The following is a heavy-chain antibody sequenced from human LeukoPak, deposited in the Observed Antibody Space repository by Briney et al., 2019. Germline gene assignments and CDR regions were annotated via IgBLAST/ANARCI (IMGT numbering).Heavy chain of an antibody. CDR2: IYTSGST. V-gene: IGHV4-4*09. CDR3: ASHEGYDSSGFYYFDY. J-gene: IGHJ4*02. D-gene: IGHD3-22*01. Sequence: TSETLSLTCTVSGGSISSYYWSWIRQPPGKGLEWIGYIYTSGSTNYNPSLKSRVTISVDTSKNQFSLKLSSVTAADTAVYYYASHEGYDSSGFYYFDYWGQGTLVTVSS. CDR1: GGSISSYY.